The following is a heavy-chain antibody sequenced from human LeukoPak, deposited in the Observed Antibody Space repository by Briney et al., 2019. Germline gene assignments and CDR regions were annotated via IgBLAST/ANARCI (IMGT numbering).Heavy chain of an antibody. D-gene: IGHD6-6*01. CDR3: ARHLGQQLVHYWLDP. V-gene: IGHV4-39*01. Sequence: SSETLSLTCTISGGSISSSSYYSGWIRQPPGKGLEWIGGIYYSGCTYYNPSLNSRVTISADTSKNQFSLKLSAVTAADTAVYYCARHLGQQLVHYWLDPWGQGTLVTVSS. CDR1: GGSISSSSYY. CDR2: IYYSGCT. J-gene: IGHJ5*02.